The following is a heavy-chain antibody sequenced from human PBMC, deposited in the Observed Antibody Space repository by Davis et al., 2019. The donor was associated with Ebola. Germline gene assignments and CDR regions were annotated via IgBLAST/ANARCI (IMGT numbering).Heavy chain of an antibody. CDR1: GYTFTSYG. V-gene: IGHV1-18*01. CDR3: AREGYSSGWDYYFDY. J-gene: IGHJ4*02. D-gene: IGHD6-19*01. Sequence: ASVKVSCKASGYTFTSYGISWVRQAPGQGLEWMGWISAYNGNTNYAQKFQGRVTITADKSTSTAYMELSSLRSEDTAVYYCAREGYSSGWDYYFDYWGQGTLVTVSS. CDR2: ISAYNGNT.